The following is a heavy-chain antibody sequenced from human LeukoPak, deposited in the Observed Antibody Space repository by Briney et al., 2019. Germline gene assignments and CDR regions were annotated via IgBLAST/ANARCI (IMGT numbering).Heavy chain of an antibody. CDR3: AKDACVGDCNYHFDY. CDR2: ISGSGAST. D-gene: IGHD2-21*02. J-gene: IGHJ4*01. V-gene: IGHV3-23*01. CDR1: GFTFSSHA. Sequence: PGGSLRLSCAASGFTFSSHAVSWVRQAPGKGLEWVSTISGSGASTYYSESVKGRFTISRDNFKSILYLQMNNLRDEDSAIYYCAKDACVGDCNYHFDYWGQGTFVPVSS.